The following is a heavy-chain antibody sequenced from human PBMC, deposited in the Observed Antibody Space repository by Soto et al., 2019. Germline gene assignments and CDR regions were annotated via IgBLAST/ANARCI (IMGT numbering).Heavy chain of an antibody. D-gene: IGHD4-4*01. Sequence: SETLCITCTFSIDSISSRSYCWGWIRQPPGKGLEWIGNMCYSGNTYYNPSLKSRVTMSVDTSKNQFSLKLSSVTAADTAVYYGAALNNYEINWFDPWGQGTMVTVSS. CDR1: IDSISSRSYC. CDR2: MCYSGNT. V-gene: IGHV4-39*01. CDR3: AALNNYEINWFDP. J-gene: IGHJ5*02.